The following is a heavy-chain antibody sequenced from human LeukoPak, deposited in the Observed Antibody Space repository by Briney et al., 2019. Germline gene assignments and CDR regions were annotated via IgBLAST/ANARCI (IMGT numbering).Heavy chain of an antibody. V-gene: IGHV3-66*01. CDR1: GFTVSSNY. D-gene: IGHD3-10*01. CDR3: ARASPTMVRGVITESFDY. CDR2: IYSGGGT. J-gene: IGHJ4*02. Sequence: GGSLRLSCAASGFTVSSNYMSWVRQAPGKGLEWVSVIYSGGGTYYADSVKGRFTISRDNSKNTLYLQMNSLRAEDTAVYYCARASPTMVRGVITESFDYWGQGTLVTVSS.